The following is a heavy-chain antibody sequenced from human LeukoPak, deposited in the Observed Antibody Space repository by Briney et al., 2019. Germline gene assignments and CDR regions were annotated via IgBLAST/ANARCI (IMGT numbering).Heavy chain of an antibody. CDR3: ARGQALRFLEWLPRPFDY. CDR2: MNPNSGNT. Sequence: ASVKVSCKASGYTFTSYDINWVRQATGQGLEWMGWMNPNSGNTGYAQKFQGRVTMTRNTSISTAYMELSSQRSEDTAVYYCARGQALRFLEWLPRPFDYWGQGTLVTVSS. CDR1: GYTFTSYD. J-gene: IGHJ4*02. D-gene: IGHD3-3*01. V-gene: IGHV1-8*01.